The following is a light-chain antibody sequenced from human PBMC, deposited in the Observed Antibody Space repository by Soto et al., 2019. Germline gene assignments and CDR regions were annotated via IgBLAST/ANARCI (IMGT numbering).Light chain of an antibody. CDR3: QQYGSLIT. J-gene: IGKJ5*01. V-gene: IGKV3-20*01. CDR1: QSVSSSY. Sequence: EIVLTQSPGTLSLSPGERATLSCRASQSVSSSYLAWYQQKPGQAPRLLIYGASSRATGIPDRFSGSGSGTDFTLTISRLEPEDFAVYYCQQYGSLITLGPGTRLEIK. CDR2: GAS.